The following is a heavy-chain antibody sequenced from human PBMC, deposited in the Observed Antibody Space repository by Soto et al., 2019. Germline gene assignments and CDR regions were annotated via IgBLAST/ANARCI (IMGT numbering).Heavy chain of an antibody. D-gene: IGHD2-21*02. V-gene: IGHV1-18*01. CDR1: GYTFTSYG. Sequence: ASVKVSCKASGYTFTSYGISWVRQAPGQGLEWMGWISAYNGNTNYAQKLQGRVTMTTDTSTSKAYMELRSLRSDDTAVYYCAREGAYCGGDCYTHNWFDPWGQGTLVTVSS. J-gene: IGHJ5*02. CDR3: AREGAYCGGDCYTHNWFDP. CDR2: ISAYNGNT.